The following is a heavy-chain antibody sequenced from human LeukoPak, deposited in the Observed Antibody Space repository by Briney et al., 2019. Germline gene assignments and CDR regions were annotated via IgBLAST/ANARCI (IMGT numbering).Heavy chain of an antibody. D-gene: IGHD2-15*01. CDR1: GGSISSGDYY. Sequence: SQTLSLTCTVSGGSISSGDYYWSWIRQPPGKGLEWIGYIYYSGSTYYNPSLKSRVTISVDTSKNQFSLKLSSVTAADTAVYYCARGLVAAATLFDPGGQGTLVTVSS. J-gene: IGHJ5*02. CDR2: IYYSGST. V-gene: IGHV4-30-4*01. CDR3: ARGLVAAATLFDP.